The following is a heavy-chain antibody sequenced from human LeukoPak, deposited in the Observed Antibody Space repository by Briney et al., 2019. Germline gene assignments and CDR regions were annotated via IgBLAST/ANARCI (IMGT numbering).Heavy chain of an antibody. V-gene: IGHV3-30*03. J-gene: IGHJ5*02. D-gene: IGHD6-19*01. CDR2: ISYDGSNK. CDR1: GFTFSSYS. Sequence: PGGSLRLSCAASGFTFSSYSMTWVRQAPGKGLEWVAVISYDGSNKYYADSVKGRFTISRDNSKNTLYLQMNSLRAEDTAVYYCARSPRGNSSGWYNWFDPWGQGALVTVSS. CDR3: ARSPRGNSSGWYNWFDP.